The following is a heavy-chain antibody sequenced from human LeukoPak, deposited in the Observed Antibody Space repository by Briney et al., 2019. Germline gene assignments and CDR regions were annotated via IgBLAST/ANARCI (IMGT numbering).Heavy chain of an antibody. Sequence: GASVKVSCKASGGTFSSYAISWVRQAPGQGLEWMGRIIPILGIANYAQKFQGRVTITADKSTSTAYMELSSLRSEDTAVYYCAREPGPYYYYDSSGYLIYWGQGTLVTVSS. J-gene: IGHJ4*02. CDR1: GGTFSSYA. V-gene: IGHV1-69*04. D-gene: IGHD3-22*01. CDR2: IIPILGIA. CDR3: AREPGPYYYYDSSGYLIY.